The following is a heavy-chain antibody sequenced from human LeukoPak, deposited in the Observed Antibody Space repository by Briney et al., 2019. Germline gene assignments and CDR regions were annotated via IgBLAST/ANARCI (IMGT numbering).Heavy chain of an antibody. CDR3: ARSAGAATYFDY. D-gene: IGHD6-19*01. V-gene: IGHV1-46*01. CDR1: GYTFTIYY. CDR2: INPSGSST. Sequence: GASVKASCKASGYTFTIYYMHWVRQAPGQGLDWMGIINPSGSSTSDAQKFQGRVTMTRGTSTSTVYMELSSLKSEDTAVYYCARSAGAATYFDYWGQGTLVTVSS. J-gene: IGHJ4*02.